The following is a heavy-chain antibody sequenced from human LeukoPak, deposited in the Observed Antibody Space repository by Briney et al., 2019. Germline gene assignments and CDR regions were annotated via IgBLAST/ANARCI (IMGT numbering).Heavy chain of an antibody. CDR2: IYYSGSN. J-gene: IGHJ6*03. Sequence: NSSETLSLPCTVSGGSISSGGYYWSWIRPHAGKGLGWIVYIYYSGSNYYTQSLKSRVTISVYTSKNQFSLQLSSVTAADTAVYYCARMEQLEAPRPHYYYYYMDVWGKGTTVTVSS. D-gene: IGHD6-6*01. CDR1: GGSISSGGYY. CDR3: ARMEQLEAPRPHYYYYYMDV. V-gene: IGHV4-31*03.